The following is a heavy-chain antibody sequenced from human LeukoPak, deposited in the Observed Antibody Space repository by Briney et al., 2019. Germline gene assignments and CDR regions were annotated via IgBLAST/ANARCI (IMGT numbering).Heavy chain of an antibody. CDR1: GGSISSYY. Sequence: SETLSLTCTVSGGSISSYYWSWIRQPAGKGLEWIGRIYTSGSTNYNPSLKSRVTMSVDTSKNQFSLKLSSMTAADTAVYYCARVGYSYGTHYFDYWGQGTLVTVSS. V-gene: IGHV4-4*07. D-gene: IGHD5-18*01. CDR2: IYTSGST. J-gene: IGHJ4*02. CDR3: ARVGYSYGTHYFDY.